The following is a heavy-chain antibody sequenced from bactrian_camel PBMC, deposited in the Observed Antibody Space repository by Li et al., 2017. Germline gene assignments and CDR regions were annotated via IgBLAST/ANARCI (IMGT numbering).Heavy chain of an antibody. CDR2: IRRSGGET. CDR3: ATTRVGDYSAYKY. Sequence: HVQLVESGGGSAQAGGSLRLSCVVSGHSRGSNCVGWYRLPPGRAPAEREGIAAIRRSGGETWYAGSVKGRFTTSQDSARNTVYLQMNSLKSEDTALYYCATTRVGDYSAYKYWGQGTQVTVS. CDR1: GHSRGSNC. V-gene: IGHV3-3*01. D-gene: IGHD4*01. J-gene: IGHJ4*01.